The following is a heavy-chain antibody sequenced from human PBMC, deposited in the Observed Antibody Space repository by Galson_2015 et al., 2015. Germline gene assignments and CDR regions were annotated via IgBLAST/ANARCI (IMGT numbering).Heavy chain of an antibody. D-gene: IGHD4-11*01. CDR1: GFTFSSYA. Sequence: SLRLSCAASGFTFSSYAMHWVRQAPGKGLEYVSAISSNGGSTYYADSVKGRFTISRDNSKNTLYLQMSSLRAEDTAVYYCVKLRGSSNYWFDPWGQGTLVTVSS. CDR3: VKLRGSSNYWFDP. J-gene: IGHJ5*02. V-gene: IGHV3-64D*06. CDR2: ISSNGGST.